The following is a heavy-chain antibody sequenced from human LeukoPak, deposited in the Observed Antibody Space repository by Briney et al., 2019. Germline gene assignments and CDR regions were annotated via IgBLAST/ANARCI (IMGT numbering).Heavy chain of an antibody. J-gene: IGHJ4*02. V-gene: IGHV3-23*01. Sequence: PGGSLRLSCAASGFTFSSYAMSWVRQAPGKGLEWVSAISDSGGSTYYADSVKGRFTISRDNSKNTLYLQMNSLRAEDTAVYYCAKDLGYSSSWYEYFDYWGQGTLVTVSS. CDR2: ISDSGGST. CDR1: GFTFSSYA. CDR3: AKDLGYSSSWYEYFDY. D-gene: IGHD6-13*01.